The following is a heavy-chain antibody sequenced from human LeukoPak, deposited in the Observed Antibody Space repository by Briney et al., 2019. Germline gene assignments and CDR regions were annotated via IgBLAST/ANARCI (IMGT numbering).Heavy chain of an antibody. Sequence: SETLSLTCTVSGGSISSYYWSWIRQPPGKRLEWIGYIYYSGSTNYNPSLKSRVTISVDTSKNQFSLKLSSVTAADTAVYYCARGPVCSGGSCYSGDAFDIWGQGTMVTVSS. V-gene: IGHV4-59*08. J-gene: IGHJ3*02. CDR3: ARGPVCSGGSCYSGDAFDI. CDR1: GGSISSYY. D-gene: IGHD2-15*01. CDR2: IYYSGST.